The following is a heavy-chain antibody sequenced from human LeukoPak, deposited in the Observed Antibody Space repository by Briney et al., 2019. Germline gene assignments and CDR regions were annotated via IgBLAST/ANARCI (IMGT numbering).Heavy chain of an antibody. CDR1: GFTFSSYW. V-gene: IGHV3-74*01. D-gene: IGHD6-19*01. CDR2: INSDGSST. Sequence: GGSLRLSCAASGFTFSSYWMHWVRQAPGKGLVWVSRINSDGSSTSYADSVKGRFTISRDSAKNTLYLQMNSLRAEDTAVYYCARDSSGIAVAGSIPNYYYYMDVWGKGTTVTVSS. CDR3: ARDSSGIAVAGSIPNYYYYMDV. J-gene: IGHJ6*03.